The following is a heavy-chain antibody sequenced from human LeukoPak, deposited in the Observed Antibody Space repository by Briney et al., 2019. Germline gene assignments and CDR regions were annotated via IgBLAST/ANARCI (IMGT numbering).Heavy chain of an antibody. Sequence: ASVKVSCKASGYSFISYYMHWVRQAPGQGLEWMGIINPSGGSTTYAQKFQGRVTMTRDTSTSTVYMDLSSLRFEDTAVYYYARARGGYSYGYHDFWGQGTLVTVSS. J-gene: IGHJ4*02. CDR2: INPSGGST. CDR1: GYSFISYY. D-gene: IGHD5-18*01. V-gene: IGHV1-46*01. CDR3: ARARGGYSYGYHDF.